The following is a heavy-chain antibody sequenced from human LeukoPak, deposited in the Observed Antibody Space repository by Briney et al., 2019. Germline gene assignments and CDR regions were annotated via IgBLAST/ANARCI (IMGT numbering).Heavy chain of an antibody. CDR2: IKQDGNEK. V-gene: IGHV3-7*01. CDR1: GFTFSGYW. J-gene: IGHJ4*02. D-gene: IGHD1-26*01. Sequence: GGSLRLSCAASGFTFSGYWMSWVRQTPEKGLEWVANIKQDGNEKYYVDSVKGRFTISRGNAKNSLYLHMNSLRADDTAVYYCARDKIVGPTTLDYWGQGTLVTVSS. CDR3: ARDKIVGPTTLDY.